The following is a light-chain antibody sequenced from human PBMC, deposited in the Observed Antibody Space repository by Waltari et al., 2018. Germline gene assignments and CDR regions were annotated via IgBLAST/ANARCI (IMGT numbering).Light chain of an antibody. Sequence: QSALTQPASLSGSPGQSITISCTGTSRDVGRSNLFPWYQQHPGKAPKLIIYEGSKRPSGVSNRFSGSKSGNTSSLTISGLQAEDEADYHCCSYAGGSAFVVFGGGTKLTVL. V-gene: IGLV2-23*03. CDR2: EGS. CDR3: CSYAGGSAFVV. J-gene: IGLJ2*01. CDR1: SRDVGRSNL.